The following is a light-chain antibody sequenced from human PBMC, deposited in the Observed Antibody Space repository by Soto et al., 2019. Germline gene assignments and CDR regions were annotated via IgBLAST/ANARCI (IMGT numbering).Light chain of an antibody. CDR3: QHYNNWLIT. CDR1: QSVRSN. CDR2: GAS. J-gene: IGKJ5*01. Sequence: EIVMTQSPGTLSVSPGERATLSCRASQSVRSNLAWYQQKPGQAPRLLIYGASTRATGIPVRFSGSGSGTEFALTISSLQSEDFAVYFCQHYNNWLITFGQGTRLEIK. V-gene: IGKV3-15*01.